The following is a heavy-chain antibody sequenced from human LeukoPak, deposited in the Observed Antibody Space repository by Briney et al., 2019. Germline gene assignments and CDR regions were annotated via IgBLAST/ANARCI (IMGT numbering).Heavy chain of an antibody. V-gene: IGHV3-48*03. J-gene: IGHJ4*02. Sequence: GGSLRLSCAASGFTFSTYEMNWVRQAPGKGLEGVSYISSSAGTMYYADSVTGRFTVSRDNAKNSLYLQLNSLRAEDTAVYYCVREGGYNHFDYWGQGTLVTVSS. D-gene: IGHD5-24*01. CDR2: ISSSAGTM. CDR1: GFTFSTYE. CDR3: VREGGYNHFDY.